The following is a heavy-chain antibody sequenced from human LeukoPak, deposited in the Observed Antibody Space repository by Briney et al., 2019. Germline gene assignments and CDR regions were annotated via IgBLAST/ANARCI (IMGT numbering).Heavy chain of an antibody. V-gene: IGHV3-21*01. Sequence: GGSLGLSFAASGFTFSSYSMNWVRQAPGKGLEWVSSISSSSTYIYYADSLKGRFTISRDNAKNSLYLQMNSLRVEDTAVYYCASERIVGGTNFDYWGQGTLVTVSS. D-gene: IGHD1-26*01. CDR1: GFTFSSYS. J-gene: IGHJ4*02. CDR3: ASERIVGGTNFDY. CDR2: ISSSSTYI.